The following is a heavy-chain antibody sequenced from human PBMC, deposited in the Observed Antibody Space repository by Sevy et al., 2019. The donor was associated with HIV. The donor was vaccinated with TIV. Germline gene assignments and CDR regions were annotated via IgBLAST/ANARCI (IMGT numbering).Heavy chain of an antibody. CDR1: GFTFSSYT. V-gene: IGHV3-23*01. J-gene: IGHJ2*01. CDR2: ISGSGGSR. CDR3: AKDPYYYDSSGYPDVYFDL. Sequence: GGSLRLSCAASGFTFSSYTMSWVRQAPGKGLEWVSAISGSGGSRYYADSVKGRFIISRDNSKNTLYLQMNSLRAEDSAAYYCAKDPYYYDSSGYPDVYFDLWGRGTLVTVSS. D-gene: IGHD3-22*01.